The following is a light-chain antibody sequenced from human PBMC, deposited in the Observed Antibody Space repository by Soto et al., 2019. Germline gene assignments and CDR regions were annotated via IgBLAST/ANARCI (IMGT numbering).Light chain of an antibody. CDR1: QSISSW. CDR3: QQYNSYSRLT. V-gene: IGKV1-5*03. Sequence: DIQMHQSPSTLSASVGESSTITCRASQSISSWLAWYQQKPGKAPKLLIYKASSLESGVPSRFSGSGSGTEFTLTISSLQPDDFATYYCQQYNSYSRLTFGGGTKV. J-gene: IGKJ4*01. CDR2: KAS.